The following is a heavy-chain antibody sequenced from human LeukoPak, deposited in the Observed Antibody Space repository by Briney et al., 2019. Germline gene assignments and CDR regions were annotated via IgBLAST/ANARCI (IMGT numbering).Heavy chain of an antibody. V-gene: IGHV4-4*07. D-gene: IGHD2-15*01. CDR2: IYTSGST. Sequence: PSETLSLTCTVSGGSISGYYWSWIRQPAGKGLEWIGRIYTSGSTNYNPSLKSRVTMSVDTSKNQFSLKLSSVTAADTAVYYCARVVVVAATYALDIWGQGTMVTVSS. CDR3: ARVVVVAATYALDI. J-gene: IGHJ3*02. CDR1: GGSISGYY.